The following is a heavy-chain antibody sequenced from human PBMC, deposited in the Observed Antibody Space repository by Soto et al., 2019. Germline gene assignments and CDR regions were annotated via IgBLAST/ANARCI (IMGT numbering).Heavy chain of an antibody. CDR3: ARLGGYFHALDA. Sequence: QVQLQESGPGLVKPSETLSLTCAVSVGSITPYYWSWIRQPPGKGLEWIGYIYFAGTATYNPSLQRRVTMSVDTSANHFSLRLTSVSAADTAVYYGARLGGYFHALDAWGQGTLVTVSS. CDR2: IYFAGTA. CDR1: VGSITPYY. D-gene: IGHD3-22*01. V-gene: IGHV4-59*08. J-gene: IGHJ5*02.